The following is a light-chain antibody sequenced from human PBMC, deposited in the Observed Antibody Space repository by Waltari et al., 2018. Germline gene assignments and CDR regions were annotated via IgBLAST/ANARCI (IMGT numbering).Light chain of an antibody. V-gene: IGKV4-1*01. CDR1: QNIMYSSNNQNF. CDR3: QQYFVTPFT. Sequence: DIVMTQSPDSLAVSLGERATINCSSSQNIMYSSNNQNFLAWYQQKPGQPPKLLIYWASTRQSGVPDRFTGSWSGTDFTLTISSLQPEDVATYYCQQYFVTPFTFGPGTKVEVK. CDR2: WAS. J-gene: IGKJ3*01.